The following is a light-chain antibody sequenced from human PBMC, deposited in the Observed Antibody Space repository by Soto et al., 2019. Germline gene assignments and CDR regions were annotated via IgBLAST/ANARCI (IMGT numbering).Light chain of an antibody. CDR2: GAS. CDR3: QQYTNWPPLT. J-gene: IGKJ4*01. CDR1: QSVSSN. Sequence: EIVMTQSPATLSVSPGERATLSCRASQSVSSNLAWYQQKPGQAPRLLIYGASTRATGIPARFSGSGSGTEFTLTISSLQSEDFAVYYCQQYTNWPPLTFGGGTTVEIK. V-gene: IGKV3-15*01.